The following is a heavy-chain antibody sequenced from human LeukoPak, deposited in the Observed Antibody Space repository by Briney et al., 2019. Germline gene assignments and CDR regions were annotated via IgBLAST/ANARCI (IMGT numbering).Heavy chain of an antibody. Sequence: GASVKVSCKASGYPFTNFYVHWVRLAPGQGLEWLGGTHPVSGDTIYAQKFQGRVTMTRDTSTSTVYMELSSLRSDDTAVYYCARDHDYGDYEGPAVFDFWGQGTLVTVSS. D-gene: IGHD4-17*01. CDR3: ARDHDYGDYEGPAVFDF. CDR2: THPVSGDT. J-gene: IGHJ4*02. CDR1: GYPFTNFY. V-gene: IGHV1-2*02.